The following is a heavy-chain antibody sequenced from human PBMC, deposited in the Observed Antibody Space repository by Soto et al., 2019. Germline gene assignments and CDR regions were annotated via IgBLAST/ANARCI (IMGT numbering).Heavy chain of an antibody. CDR3: AKRSSSSTFDY. V-gene: IGHV3-23*01. CDR1: GVTCSSYA. J-gene: IGHJ4*02. Sequence: TGGFLRLSCAAAGVTCSSYAMSWVRQAPGKGLEWVSVISGSDDSTYYADSVKGRFTISRDNSKNTLYLQMNSLRAEDTAVYYCAKRSSSSTFDYWGQGTLVTVSS. D-gene: IGHD6-6*01. CDR2: ISGSDDST.